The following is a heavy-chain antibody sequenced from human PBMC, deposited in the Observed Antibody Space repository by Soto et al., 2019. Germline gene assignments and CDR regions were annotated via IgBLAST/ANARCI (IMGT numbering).Heavy chain of an antibody. CDR3: AKDRIQLWSSVFDY. CDR1: GFTFSSYG. J-gene: IGHJ4*02. D-gene: IGHD5-18*01. V-gene: IGHV3-30*18. Sequence: GGSLRLSCAASGFTFSSYGMHWVRQAPGKGLEWVAVISYDGSNKYYADSVKGRFTISRDNSKNTLYLQMNSLRAEDTAVYYCAKDRIQLWSSVFDYWGQGTLVTVSS. CDR2: ISYDGSNK.